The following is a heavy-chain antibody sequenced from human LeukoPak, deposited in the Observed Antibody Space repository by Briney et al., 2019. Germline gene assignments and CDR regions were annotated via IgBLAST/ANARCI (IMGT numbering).Heavy chain of an antibody. CDR3: ARALVRDAFDI. J-gene: IGHJ3*02. V-gene: IGHV4-34*01. D-gene: IGHD6-13*01. Sequence: SETLSLTCSVSGDFISRNGYYWSWIRQPPGKGLEWIGEINHSGSTNYNPSLKSRVTISVDTSKNQFSLKLSSVTAADTAVYYCARALVRDAFDIWGQGTMVTVSS. CDR1: GDFISRNGYY. CDR2: INHSGST.